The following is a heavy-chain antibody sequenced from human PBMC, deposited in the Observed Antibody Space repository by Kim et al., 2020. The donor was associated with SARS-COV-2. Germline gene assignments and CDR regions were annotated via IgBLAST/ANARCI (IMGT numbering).Heavy chain of an antibody. D-gene: IGHD2-21*02. CDR2: ISGSGGST. CDR1: GFTFSSYA. J-gene: IGHJ5*02. Sequence: GGSLRLSCAASGFTFSSYAMSWVRQAPGKGLEWVSAISGSGGSTYYADSVKGRFTISRDNSKNTLYLQMNSLRAEDTAVYYCAKNPYCGGDCYSVNWFDPWGQGTLVTVSS. CDR3: AKNPYCGGDCYSVNWFDP. V-gene: IGHV3-23*01.